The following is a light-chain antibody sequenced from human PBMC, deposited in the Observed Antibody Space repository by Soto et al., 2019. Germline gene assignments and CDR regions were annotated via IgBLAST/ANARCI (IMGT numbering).Light chain of an antibody. CDR1: QSISSW. J-gene: IGKJ1*01. Sequence: DIKMTQFPSTLPASVGDRITITCRASQSISSWLAWYQPKPGKAPKLLIYQASTLESGVPSRFSGSASETQFTLTISSLQPDESGTYYCQPYDSYSRTFGQGTKV. CDR3: QPYDSYSRT. V-gene: IGKV1-5*03. CDR2: QAS.